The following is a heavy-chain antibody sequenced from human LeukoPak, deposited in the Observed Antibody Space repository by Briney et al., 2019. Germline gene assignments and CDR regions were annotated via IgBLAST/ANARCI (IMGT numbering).Heavy chain of an antibody. V-gene: IGHV3-9*01. CDR2: ISWNSGSI. CDR1: GFTFSDYY. CDR3: AKDRGYDPNDAFDI. Sequence: GGSLRLSCAASGFTFSDYYMSWIRQAPGKGLEWVSGISWNSGSIGYADSVKGRFTISRDNAKNSLYLQMNSLRAEDTALYYCAKDRGYDPNDAFDIWGQGTMVTVSS. D-gene: IGHD5-12*01. J-gene: IGHJ3*02.